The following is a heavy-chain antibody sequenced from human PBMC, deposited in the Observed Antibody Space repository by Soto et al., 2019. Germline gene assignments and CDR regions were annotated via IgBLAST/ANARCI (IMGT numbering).Heavy chain of an antibody. Sequence: QVQLVQSGAEVKKPGASVKVSCKASGYTFTSYDINWVRQATGQGLEWMGWMNPNSGNTGYTQKFQGRVTMTRNTAISTAYSELSSLRSEDTAVYYCARGPNSNPYYYYGMDVWGQGTTVTVSS. J-gene: IGHJ6*02. CDR3: ARGPNSNPYYYYGMDV. V-gene: IGHV1-8*01. D-gene: IGHD4-4*01. CDR2: MNPNSGNT. CDR1: GYTFTSYD.